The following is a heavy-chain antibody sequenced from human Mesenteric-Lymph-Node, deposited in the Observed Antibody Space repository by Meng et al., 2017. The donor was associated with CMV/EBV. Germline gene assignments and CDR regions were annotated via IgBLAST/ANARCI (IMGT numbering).Heavy chain of an antibody. CDR2: IYYSGST. Sequence: LRLSCTVSGGSISSSSYYWGWIRQPPGKGLEWIGSIYYSGSTYYNPSLKSRVTISVDTSKNQFSLKLSSVTAADTAVYYCASHIVATTYFDYWGQGTLVTVSS. CDR1: GGSISSSSYY. V-gene: IGHV4-39*01. CDR3: ASHIVATTYFDY. J-gene: IGHJ4*02. D-gene: IGHD5-12*01.